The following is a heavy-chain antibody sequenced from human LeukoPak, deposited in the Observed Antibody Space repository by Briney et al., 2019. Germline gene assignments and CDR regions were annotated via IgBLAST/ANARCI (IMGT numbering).Heavy chain of an antibody. CDR3: ARQWLAFDY. J-gene: IGHJ4*02. CDR2: IKQDGSEK. V-gene: IGHV3-7*01. CDR1: GFTFSSYA. Sequence: PGGSLRLSCAASGFTFSSYAMSWVRQAPGKGLEWVANIKQDGSEKNYVDSVKGRFTISRDNAKNSVFLQMSSLRADDTAVYYCARQWLAFDYWGPGILVTVSP. D-gene: IGHD6-19*01.